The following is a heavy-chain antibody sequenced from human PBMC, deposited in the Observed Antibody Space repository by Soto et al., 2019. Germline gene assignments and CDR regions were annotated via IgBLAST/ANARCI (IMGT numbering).Heavy chain of an antibody. Sequence: QVQLVQSGAEVKKPGSSVTVSCKASGGTFSSYTISWVRQAPGQGLEWMGGIIPIFGTANYAQKFQGRVTITADESTSTAYMELSSLRSEDTAVYYCARVNHRWLRLWYFDLWGRGTLVTVSS. J-gene: IGHJ2*01. CDR1: GGTFSSYT. CDR2: IIPIFGTA. CDR3: ARVNHRWLRLWYFDL. V-gene: IGHV1-69*12. D-gene: IGHD5-12*01.